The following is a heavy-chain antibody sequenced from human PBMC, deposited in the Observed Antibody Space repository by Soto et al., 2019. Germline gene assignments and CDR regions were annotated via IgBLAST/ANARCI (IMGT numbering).Heavy chain of an antibody. CDR3: ASCTDFWSGHTPFNWFDP. V-gene: IGHV3-21*01. CDR1: GFTFSSYS. Sequence: GESLKISCAASGFTFSSYSMNWVRQAPGKGLEWVSSISSSSSYIYYADSVKGRFTISRDNAKNSLYLQMNSLRAEDTAVYYCASCTDFWSGHTPFNWFDPWGQGTLVTVSS. J-gene: IGHJ5*02. CDR2: ISSSSSYI. D-gene: IGHD3-3*01.